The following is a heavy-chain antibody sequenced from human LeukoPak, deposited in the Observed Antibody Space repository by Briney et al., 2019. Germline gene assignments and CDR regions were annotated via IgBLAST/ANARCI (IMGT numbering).Heavy chain of an antibody. J-gene: IGHJ2*01. V-gene: IGHV4-34*01. D-gene: IGHD2-21*02. CDR2: INHSGST. CDR1: GGSFSGYY. CDR3: ARGPYCGGDCYPRWYFDL. Sequence: SETLSLTCAVYGGSFSGYYWSWIRQPPGKGLEWIGGINHSGSTNYKPSRKSRVTISVDTSKNQFSLKLSSVTAADTAVYYCARGPYCGGDCYPRWYFDLWGRGTLVTVSS.